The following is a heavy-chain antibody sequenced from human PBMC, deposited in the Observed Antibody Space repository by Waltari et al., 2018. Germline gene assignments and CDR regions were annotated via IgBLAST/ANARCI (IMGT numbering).Heavy chain of an antibody. D-gene: IGHD3-3*01. Sequence: QVQLQQSGPGLVKPSQTLSLTCAISGDSVSSNSAAWNWIRQSPSRGLEWLGRTYYRSKWYNDYAVSVKSRITINPATSKNQFSLQLNSVTPEDTAVYYCARDRDDFWSGYYYYYYGMDVWGQGTTVTVSS. J-gene: IGHJ6*02. V-gene: IGHV6-1*01. CDR3: ARDRDDFWSGYYYYYYGMDV. CDR1: GDSVSSNSAA. CDR2: TYYRSKWYN.